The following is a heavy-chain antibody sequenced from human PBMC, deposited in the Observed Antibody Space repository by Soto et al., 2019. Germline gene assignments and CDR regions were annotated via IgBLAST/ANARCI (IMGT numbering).Heavy chain of an antibody. Sequence: PSETLSLTCTVSGGSISSGGYYWSWIRQHPGKGLEWIGYIYYSGSTYYNPSLKSRVTISVDTSKNQFSLKLSSVTAADTAVYYCARTGERWILGYYFDVWGQGTTVTVSS. CDR1: GGSISSGGYY. V-gene: IGHV4-31*03. CDR2: IYYSGST. CDR3: ARTGERWILGYYFDV. J-gene: IGHJ6*03. D-gene: IGHD2-2*03.